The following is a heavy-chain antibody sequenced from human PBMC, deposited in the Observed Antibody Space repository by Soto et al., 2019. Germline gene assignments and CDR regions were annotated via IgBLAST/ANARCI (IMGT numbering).Heavy chain of an antibody. CDR3: ARMGYCSSTSCPDAFDI. V-gene: IGHV4-30-2*01. Sequence: SETLSLTCAVSGGSISSGGYSWSWIRRPPGKGLEWIGYIYHSGSTYYNPSLKSRVTISVDRSKNQFSMKLSSVTAADTAVYYCARMGYCSSTSCPDAFDIWGQGTMVTVSS. D-gene: IGHD2-2*01. J-gene: IGHJ3*02. CDR1: GGSISSGGYS. CDR2: IYHSGST.